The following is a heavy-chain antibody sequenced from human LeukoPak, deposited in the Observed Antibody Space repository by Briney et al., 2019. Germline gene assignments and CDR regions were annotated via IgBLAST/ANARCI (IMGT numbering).Heavy chain of an antibody. J-gene: IGHJ6*03. D-gene: IGHD3-10*01. CDR3: ASLYGSGSYYYYYYMDV. Sequence: GGSLTLSCTASGFTFSSYSMNWVRQAPGKGLEWVSSISTSSSYIYYADSVKGRFTISRDIARNSLYLQMNTLRAEDTAVYYCASLYGSGSYYYYYYMDVWGKGTTVTVSS. CDR2: ISTSSSYI. CDR1: GFTFSSYS. V-gene: IGHV3-21*01.